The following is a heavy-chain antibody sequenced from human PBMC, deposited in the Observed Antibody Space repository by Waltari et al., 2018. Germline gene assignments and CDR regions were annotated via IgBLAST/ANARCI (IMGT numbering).Heavy chain of an antibody. CDR2: IHGRGGS. D-gene: IGHD4-4*01. J-gene: IGHJ3*01. CDR3: ARYVSNYAFDF. V-gene: IGHV4-59*12. CDR1: GYSISGYY. Sequence: QVQLQESGPGLVKPSETLSLTCAVSGYSISGYYWSWIRQPPGKGLEWIGYIHGRGGSNYLNPSLKSRVTLSVDTSKNQFSLKLTSVTAADTAVYYCARYVSNYAFDFWGQGLRVTVSS.